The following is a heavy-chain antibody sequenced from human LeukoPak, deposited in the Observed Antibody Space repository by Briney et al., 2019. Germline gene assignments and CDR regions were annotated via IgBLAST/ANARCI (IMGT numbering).Heavy chain of an antibody. J-gene: IGHJ3*02. D-gene: IGHD3-16*01. CDR3: ARDGGPRDAFDI. V-gene: IGHV3-13*01. CDR2: IGTAGDT. Sequence: GGSLRLSCAASGFTFSSYDMHWVRQATGKGLEWVSAIGTAGDTYYPGSVKGRFTISRENAKNSLYLQMNSLRAGDTAVYYCARDGGPRDAFDIWGQGTMVTVSS. CDR1: GFTFSSYD.